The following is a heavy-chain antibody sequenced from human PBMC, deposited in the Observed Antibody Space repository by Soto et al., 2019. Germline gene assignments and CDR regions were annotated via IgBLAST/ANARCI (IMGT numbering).Heavy chain of an antibody. CDR1: GGTFRSYA. CDR3: AGVPYYGDYVGGWFDP. J-gene: IGHJ5*02. V-gene: IGHV1-69*13. Sequence: SVKVSCKASGGTFRSYAISWVRQAPGPGLEWMGGIIPICGTANYAQKFQGRVTIASDESTSTAYMELSSLRSEDTAVYYCAGVPYYGDYVGGWFDPWGQGTLVTVSS. D-gene: IGHD4-17*01. CDR2: IIPICGTA.